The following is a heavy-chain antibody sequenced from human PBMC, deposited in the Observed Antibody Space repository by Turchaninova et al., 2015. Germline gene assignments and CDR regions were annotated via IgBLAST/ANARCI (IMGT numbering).Heavy chain of an antibody. CDR1: GFSLSNAKMG. V-gene: IGHV2-26*01. J-gene: IGHJ6*02. D-gene: IGHD5/OR15-5a*01. CDR3: ARMPRSTIQDYYYGLDV. CDR2: TFSNDQP. Sequence: QVTLKESGPVLVKPTETLTLTCTVSGFSLSNAKMGVSWIRQPPGKALEWLAHTFSNDQPSSSPPLERRPPLPTATSQPQVLLTMTNMDPVDTGTYYCARMPRSTIQDYYYGLDVWGQGTTVTVSS.